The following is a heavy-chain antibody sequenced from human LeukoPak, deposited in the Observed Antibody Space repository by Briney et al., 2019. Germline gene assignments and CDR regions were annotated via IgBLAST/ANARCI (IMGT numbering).Heavy chain of an antibody. D-gene: IGHD6-19*01. CDR2: ISSDGSTT. CDR1: GFSFNSYW. CDR3: ARAQAVAGTGGFDP. V-gene: IGHV3-74*01. J-gene: IGHJ5*02. Sequence: GGSLRLSCAASGFSFNSYWMHWVRQVPGKGLVWVSRISSDGSTTSYADSVKGRFTISKDNAKNTLYLQMNSLRDEDTAIYYCARAQAVAGTGGFDPWGQGTLVTVSS.